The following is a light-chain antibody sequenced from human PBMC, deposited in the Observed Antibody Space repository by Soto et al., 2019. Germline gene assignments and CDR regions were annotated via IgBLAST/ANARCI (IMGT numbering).Light chain of an antibody. CDR1: QSVSSN. CDR3: QHYNNWPRT. V-gene: IGKV3-15*01. J-gene: IGKJ1*01. Sequence: EIVMTQSPATLSVSPGERATLPCRATQSVSSNLAWYPQKPAQAPRLHIYGASTRATGIPARFSGSGSGTEFTLTISSLQSEDFAVYYCQHYNNWPRTFGQGTKVEIK. CDR2: GAS.